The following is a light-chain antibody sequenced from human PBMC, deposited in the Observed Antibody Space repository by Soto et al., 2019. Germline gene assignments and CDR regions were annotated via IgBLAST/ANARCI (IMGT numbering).Light chain of an antibody. J-gene: IGKJ2*01. V-gene: IGKV3-20*01. Sequence: EIVLTQSPGTLSLSPGERATLSCSASQSVSSSYLAWYQQKPGQAPRLLIYGASSRATGIPDRFSGSGSGTDFTLTISRLEPEDFAVYYCQQYGSSPSGTFGQGTKLEIK. CDR2: GAS. CDR3: QQYGSSPSGT. CDR1: QSVSSSY.